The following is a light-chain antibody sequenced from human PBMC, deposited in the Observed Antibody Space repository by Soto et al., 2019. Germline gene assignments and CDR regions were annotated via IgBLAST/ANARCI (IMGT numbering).Light chain of an antibody. CDR2: GAS. CDR3: QQYGSSRFT. CDR1: QSISSSY. Sequence: EIVLTQSPGTLSLSPGERATLSCRASQSISSSYLAWYQQKPGKAPRLLFYGASSRATGIPDRFSGSGSGTDFTLTISRLEPEDFAVYYCQQYGSSRFTFGPGTKVDIK. V-gene: IGKV3-20*01. J-gene: IGKJ3*01.